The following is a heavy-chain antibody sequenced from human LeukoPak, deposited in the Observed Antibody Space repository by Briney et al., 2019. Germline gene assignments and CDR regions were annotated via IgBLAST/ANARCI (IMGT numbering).Heavy chain of an antibody. CDR2: ISAYNGNT. CDR1: GYTFTSYG. J-gene: IGHJ6*03. V-gene: IGHV1-18*01. CDR3: YYYMDV. Sequence: ASVKVSCKASGYTFTSYGISWVRQAPGQGLEWMGWISAYNGNTNYAQKLQGRVTMTEDTSTDTAYMELSSLRSEDTAVYYYYYYMDVWGKGTTVTVSS.